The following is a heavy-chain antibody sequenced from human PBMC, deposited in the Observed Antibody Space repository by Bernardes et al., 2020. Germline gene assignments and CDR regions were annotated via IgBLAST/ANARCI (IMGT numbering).Heavy chain of an antibody. D-gene: IGHD3-3*01. CDR2: IYWDDDK. J-gene: IGHJ5*02. CDR3: AHSITIFGVVTNNWFDP. Sequence: SGPTLVKPTQTLTLTCTFSGFSLSTSGVGVGWIRQPPGKALEWLALIYWDDDKRYSPSLKSRLTITKDTSKNQVVLTMTNMDPVDTATYYCAHSITIFGVVTNNWFDPWGQGTLVTVSS. V-gene: IGHV2-5*02. CDR1: GFSLSTSGVG.